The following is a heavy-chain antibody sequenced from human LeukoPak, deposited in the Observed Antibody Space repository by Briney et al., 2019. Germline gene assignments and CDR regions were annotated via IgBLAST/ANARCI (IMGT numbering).Heavy chain of an antibody. CDR3: ARSPITIAVAGTADGMDV. J-gene: IGHJ6*02. V-gene: IGHV5-51*01. D-gene: IGHD6-19*01. Sequence: DSHTRYSPSFQRQLTISADKSISTAYLQWSSLKASDTAMYYCARSPITIAVAGTADGMDVWGQGTTVTVSS. CDR2: DSHT.